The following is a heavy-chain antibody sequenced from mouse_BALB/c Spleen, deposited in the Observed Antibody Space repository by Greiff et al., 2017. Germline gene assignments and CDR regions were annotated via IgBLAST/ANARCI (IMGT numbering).Heavy chain of an antibody. CDR3: ARGGCGSKAWFAY. V-gene: IGHV2-9*02. D-gene: IGHD1-1*01. CDR1: GFSLTSYG. J-gene: IGHJ3*01. CDR2: IWAGGST. Sequence: VQVVESGPGLVAPSQSLSITCTVSGFSLTSYGVHWVRQPPGKGLEWLGVIWAGGSTNYNSALMSRLSISKNNSKSQVFLKMNSLQTDDTAMYYCARGGCGSKAWFAYWGQGTLVTVSA.